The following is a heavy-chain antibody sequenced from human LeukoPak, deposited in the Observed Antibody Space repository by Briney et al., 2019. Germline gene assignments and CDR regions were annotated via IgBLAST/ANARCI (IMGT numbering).Heavy chain of an antibody. V-gene: IGHV4-59*06. CDR1: GGSISSYY. CDR3: ARADTVVINYFDY. Sequence: PSETLSLTCTVSGGSISSYYWSWIRQPAGKGLEWIGYIYYSGSTYYNTSLKSRVTISVDTSKNQFSLKLSSVTAADTAVYYCARADTVVINYFDYWGQGTLVTVSS. J-gene: IGHJ4*02. CDR2: IYYSGST. D-gene: IGHD4-23*01.